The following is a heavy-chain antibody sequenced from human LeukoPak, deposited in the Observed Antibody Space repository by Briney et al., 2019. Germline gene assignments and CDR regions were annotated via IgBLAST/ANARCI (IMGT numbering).Heavy chain of an antibody. V-gene: IGHV3-30*04. CDR3: ARALWFGETFPAY. D-gene: IGHD3-10*01. Sequence: GGSLRLSCAASGFTFISYAIHWVRQAPGKGLEWVAVISFHGTDSFYADSVKGRFTISRDNAKNSLYLQMNSLRAEDTAVYYCARALWFGETFPAYWGQGTLVTVSS. CDR1: GFTFISYA. CDR2: ISFHGTDS. J-gene: IGHJ4*02.